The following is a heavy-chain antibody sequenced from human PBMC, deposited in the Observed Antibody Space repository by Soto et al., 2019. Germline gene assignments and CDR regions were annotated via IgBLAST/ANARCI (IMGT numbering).Heavy chain of an antibody. CDR3: AKDPASGPDGIFFDHSHYGMDV. J-gene: IGHJ6*02. CDR1: GFTFSSYG. CDR2: ISYDGSNK. D-gene: IGHD3-3*02. V-gene: IGHV3-30*18. Sequence: QVQLVESGGGVVQPGRSLRLSCAASGFTFSSYGMHWVRQAPGKGLEWVAVISYDGSNKYYADSVKGRFTISRDNSKNTLYLQMNSLRAEDTAVYYCAKDPASGPDGIFFDHSHYGMDVWGQGTTVTVSS.